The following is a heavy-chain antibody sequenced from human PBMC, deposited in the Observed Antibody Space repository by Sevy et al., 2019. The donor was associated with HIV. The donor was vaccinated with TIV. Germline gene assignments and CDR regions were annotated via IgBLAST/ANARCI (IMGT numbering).Heavy chain of an antibody. J-gene: IGHJ6*02. CDR3: ASAGYGSGSYYNYYYYGMDV. CDR2: IYSGGST. V-gene: IGHV3-53*01. Sequence: GGSLRLSCAASGFTVSSNYMSWVRQAPGKGLECVSVIYSGGSTYYADSVKGRFTISRDNSKNTLYLQMNSLRAEDTAVYYCASAGYGSGSYYNYYYYGMDVWGQGTTVTVSS. D-gene: IGHD3-10*01. CDR1: GFTVSSNY.